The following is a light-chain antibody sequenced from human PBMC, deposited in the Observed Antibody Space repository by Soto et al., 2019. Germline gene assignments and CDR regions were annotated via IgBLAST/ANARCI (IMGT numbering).Light chain of an antibody. CDR1: SRDVGGYNY. V-gene: IGLV2-14*01. CDR2: EVS. CDR3: SSYVSSSTFVV. Sequence: QSVLTQPASVSGSAGQSITISCTGTSRDVGGYNYVSWHQQHPGKAPKVIITEVSNRPSGVSNRFSGSKSGNTASLTISGLQAEDEADYYCSSYVSSSTFVVFGGGTKLTVL. J-gene: IGLJ2*01.